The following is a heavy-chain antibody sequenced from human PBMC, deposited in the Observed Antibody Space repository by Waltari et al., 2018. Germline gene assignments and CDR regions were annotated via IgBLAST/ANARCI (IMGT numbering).Heavy chain of an antibody. Sequence: QVQLQESGPGLATPSETLSLSCTVSACSLRSYYRCWIWQPAGKGLSWIGRIDTSGSTNYNPSLKSRVTMSVDTSKNQFSLKLSSVTAADTAVYYCARDGQEWFGEPYGFDPWGQGTLVTVSS. CDR3: ARDGQEWFGEPYGFDP. CDR1: ACSLRSYY. CDR2: IDTSGST. J-gene: IGHJ5*02. D-gene: IGHD3-10*01. V-gene: IGHV4-4*07.